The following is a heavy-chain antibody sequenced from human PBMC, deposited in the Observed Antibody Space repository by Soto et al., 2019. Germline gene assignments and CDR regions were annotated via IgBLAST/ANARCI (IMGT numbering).Heavy chain of an antibody. CDR3: GRDSGTFHIDY. Sequence: HPGGSLRLSCVASGFTFSSHWMTWVRQAPGKGLEWVANIKEDGSDIYYADSVKGRFAISRDNAKKSLYLQMNSLRAEDTAVYYCGRDSGTFHIDYWGQGTLVTVSS. CDR2: IKEDGSDI. J-gene: IGHJ4*02. V-gene: IGHV3-7*04. D-gene: IGHD1-26*01. CDR1: GFTFSSHW.